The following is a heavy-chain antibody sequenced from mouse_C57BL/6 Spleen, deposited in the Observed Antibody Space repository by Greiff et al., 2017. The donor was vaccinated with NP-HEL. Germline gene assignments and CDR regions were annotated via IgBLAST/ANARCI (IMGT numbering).Heavy chain of an antibody. D-gene: IGHD3-2*01. CDR1: GYTFTSYW. CDR2: INPSNGGT. Sequence: VQLQQPGTELVKPGASVKLSCKASGYTFTSYWMHWVKQRPGQGLEWIGNINPSNGGTNYNEKFKSKATLTVDKSSSTAYMQLSSLTSEDAAVYYCARWDRQGYYAMDYWGQGTSVTVSS. V-gene: IGHV1-53*01. J-gene: IGHJ4*01. CDR3: ARWDRQGYYAMDY.